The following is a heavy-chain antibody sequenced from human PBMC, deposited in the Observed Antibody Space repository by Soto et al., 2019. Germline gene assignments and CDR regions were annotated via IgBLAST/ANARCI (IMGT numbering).Heavy chain of an antibody. CDR2: IIPIFGTA. CDR3: VGGGGSGSNY. CDR1: GGTFSSYA. J-gene: IGHJ4*02. V-gene: IGHV1-69*01. Sequence: QVQLVQSGAEVKKPGSSVKVSCKASGGTFSSYAISWVRQAPGQGLEWMGGIIPIFGTANYAQKFQGRVTITEDESTSEAYMEVSSVRSEDSAGYYCVGGGGSGSNYWGQGTLVTVSS. D-gene: IGHD3-10*01.